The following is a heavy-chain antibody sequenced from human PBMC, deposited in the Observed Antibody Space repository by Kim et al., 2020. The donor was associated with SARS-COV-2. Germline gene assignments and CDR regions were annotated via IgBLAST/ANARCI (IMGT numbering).Heavy chain of an antibody. CDR2: INPNSGDT. CDR3: ARSRCTGGSCYGLDY. J-gene: IGHJ4*02. D-gene: IGHD2-15*01. V-gene: IGHV1-2*05. Sequence: ASVKVSCKAIGYTFTDYYIHWVRQAPGQGLEWMGRINPNSGDTDYAQKSQGRVTMTRDTSINSAYMELRGLRSADTGIYFCARSRCTGGSCYGLDYWGQGPPATVSS. CDR1: GYTFTDYY.